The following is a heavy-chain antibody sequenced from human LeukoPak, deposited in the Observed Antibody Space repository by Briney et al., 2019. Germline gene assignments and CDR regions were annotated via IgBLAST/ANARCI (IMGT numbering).Heavy chain of an antibody. Sequence: ASVKVSCKTSGYTFTAYYIHWVRQAPGQGLEWLGWINPNTGATNSAQKFRAWVTMTSDTSISTAYMELSRLRSDDTAVYYCARGHPIIPAAVPDYWGQGTLVTVSS. CDR2: INPNTGAT. CDR1: GYTFTAYY. V-gene: IGHV1-2*04. J-gene: IGHJ4*02. CDR3: ARGHPIIPAAVPDY. D-gene: IGHD2-2*02.